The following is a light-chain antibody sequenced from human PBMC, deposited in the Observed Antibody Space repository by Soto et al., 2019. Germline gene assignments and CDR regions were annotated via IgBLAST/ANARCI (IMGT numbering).Light chain of an antibody. J-gene: IGKJ1*01. V-gene: IGKV1-5*01. CDR3: QPYNMYSWT. CDR2: DAS. CDR1: QSISSW. Sequence: DIQMTQSPSTLSASVGDRVTITCRASQSISSWLAWYQQKPGKAPKLLIYDASSLESGVPTRFSGSASGTEFAPAINRPEHYYFATNSGQPYNMYSWTFGQRTNMEIK.